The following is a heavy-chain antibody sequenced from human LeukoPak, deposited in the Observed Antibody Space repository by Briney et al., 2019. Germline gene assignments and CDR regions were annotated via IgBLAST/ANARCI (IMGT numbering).Heavy chain of an antibody. D-gene: IGHD1-1*01. CDR3: ARVTGTTPFDC. CDR1: GGSISCSNG. J-gene: IGHJ4*02. CDR2: ISHSGST. V-gene: IGHV4-4*02. Sequence: SETLSLTCGVSGGSISCSNGWCWVRQSPGKGLEWIGEISHSGSTNYNPSLESRVTISVDKSKNQFSLKLTSGTAADTTVYFCARVTGTTPFDCWGQGTLVTVSS.